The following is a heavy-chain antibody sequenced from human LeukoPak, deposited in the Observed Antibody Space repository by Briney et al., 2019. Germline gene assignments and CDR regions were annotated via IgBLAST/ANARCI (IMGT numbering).Heavy chain of an antibody. V-gene: IGHV4-59*01. Sequence: SETLSLTCTASGGSISSYYWSWIRQPPGKGLEWIGYIYYSGRTNYNPSLKSRVTISVDTSKNQFSLKLSSVTAADTAVYHCARVSYYDSSGYYDRSAYYYYYMDVWGKGTTVTVSS. J-gene: IGHJ6*03. CDR2: IYYSGRT. CDR1: GGSISSYY. CDR3: ARVSYYDSSGYYDRSAYYYYYMDV. D-gene: IGHD3-22*01.